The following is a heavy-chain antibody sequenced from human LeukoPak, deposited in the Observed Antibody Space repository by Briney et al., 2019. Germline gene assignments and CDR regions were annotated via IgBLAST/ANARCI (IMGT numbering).Heavy chain of an antibody. V-gene: IGHV1-2*02. D-gene: IGHD3-3*01. CDR2: INPNSGGT. Sequence: GASVKVSCKASGYTFIGYYMHWVRQAPGQGLEWMGWINPNSGGTNYAQKFQGRATMTRDTSISTAYMELSGLRSDDTAVYYCARVGYFGVATLDAFDIWGQGTMVTVSS. CDR3: ARVGYFGVATLDAFDI. J-gene: IGHJ3*02. CDR1: GYTFIGYY.